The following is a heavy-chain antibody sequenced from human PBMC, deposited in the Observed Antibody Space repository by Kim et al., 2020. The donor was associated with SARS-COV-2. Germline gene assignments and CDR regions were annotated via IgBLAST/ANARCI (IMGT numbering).Heavy chain of an antibody. CDR3: ARDRKFRYFDWLCFDY. Sequence: ESGKDHSTICKDNAQNTLYLQMNSLQAEDTAVYYCARDRKFRYFDWLCFDYWGQGTLVTVSS. V-gene: IGHV3-11*05. D-gene: IGHD3-9*01. J-gene: IGHJ4*02.